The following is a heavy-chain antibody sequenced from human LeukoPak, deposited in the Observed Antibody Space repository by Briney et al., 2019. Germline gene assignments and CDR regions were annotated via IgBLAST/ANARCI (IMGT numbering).Heavy chain of an antibody. CDR2: IYSGGST. D-gene: IGHD6-13*01. Sequence: GGSLRLSCAASGFTVSSNYMGWVRQAPGKGLERVSVIYSGGSTYYADSVKGRFTISRDNSKNTLYLQMNSLRAEDTAVYYCARSSSWSRDAFDIWGQGTMVTVSS. J-gene: IGHJ3*02. CDR3: ARSSSWSRDAFDI. CDR1: GFTVSSNY. V-gene: IGHV3-66*02.